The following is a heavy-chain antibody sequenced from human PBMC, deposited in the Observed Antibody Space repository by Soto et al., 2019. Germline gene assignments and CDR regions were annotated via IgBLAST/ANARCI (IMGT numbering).Heavy chain of an antibody. J-gene: IGHJ6*02. Sequence: ASVKVSCKASGYTFTSYGISWVRQAPGQGLEWMGWISAYNGNTNYAQKLQGRVTMTTDTSTSTAYMELRSLRSDDTAVYYCARILYDILTGYGMDVLGQGTTVTVSS. V-gene: IGHV1-18*01. D-gene: IGHD3-9*01. CDR3: ARILYDILTGYGMDV. CDR2: ISAYNGNT. CDR1: GYTFTSYG.